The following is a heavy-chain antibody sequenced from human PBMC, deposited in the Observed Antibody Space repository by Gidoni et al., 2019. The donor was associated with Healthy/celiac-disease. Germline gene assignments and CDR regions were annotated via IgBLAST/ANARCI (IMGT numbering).Heavy chain of an antibody. D-gene: IGHD1-26*01. CDR1: GFTFSNAW. CDR3: TTGQWELYGGSAFDI. V-gene: IGHV3-15*01. Sequence: EVQLVESGGGLVKPGGSLSLSCAASGFTFSNAWMRWVRQAPGKGLGWVGRSKSKTDGGTTDYAAPVKGRFTISRDDSKNTLYLQMNSLKTEDTAVYYCTTGQWELYGGSAFDIWGQGTMVTVSS. J-gene: IGHJ3*02. CDR2: SKSKTDGGTT.